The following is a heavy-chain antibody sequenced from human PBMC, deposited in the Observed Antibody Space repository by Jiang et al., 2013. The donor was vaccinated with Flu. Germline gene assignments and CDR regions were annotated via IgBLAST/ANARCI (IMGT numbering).Heavy chain of an antibody. D-gene: IGHD2-21*01. CDR1: GLSFSSQT. Sequence: QLVESGGDKVQPGKSLSLSCAVSGLSFSSQTFHWVRQAPGRGLEWVSLISHDETTKFYAASVRGRFTISRDNSRNTLYLHMTNLRVEDTAKYYCARDLCDEDACFSSASWHELDHWGRGVVVTVSS. V-gene: IGHV3-30-3*01. CDR3: ARDLCDEDACFSSASWHELDH. J-gene: IGHJ5*02. CDR2: ISHDETTK.